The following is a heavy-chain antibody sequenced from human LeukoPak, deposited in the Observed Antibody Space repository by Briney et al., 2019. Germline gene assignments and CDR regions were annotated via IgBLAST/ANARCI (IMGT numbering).Heavy chain of an antibody. CDR2: IWYDGSNK. Sequence: PGGSLRLSCAASGFTFSSYGMHWVRQAPGKGLEWVAVIWYDGSNKYYADSVKGRFTISRDNSKNTLYLQMNSLRAEDTAMYYCARDLFRAAAGKRAYYYGMDVWGKGTTVTVSS. J-gene: IGHJ6*04. CDR1: GFTFSSYG. V-gene: IGHV3-33*01. CDR3: ARDLFRAAAGKRAYYYGMDV. D-gene: IGHD6-13*01.